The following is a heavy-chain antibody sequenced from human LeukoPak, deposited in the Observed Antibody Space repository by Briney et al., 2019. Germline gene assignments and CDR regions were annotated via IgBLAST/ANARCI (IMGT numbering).Heavy chain of an antibody. CDR1: GYTFTVYY. D-gene: IGHD2/OR15-2a*01. J-gene: IGHJ3*02. Sequence: ASVRVSCRASGYTFTVYYMHWVRQAPGQGLEWMGRINPKSGSTNYAQTLGGRVTMTRDTSISTPYMQLSRLRSDDTAVYCCAREKRVSRTFRSDAFDIWGQGTMVTVSS. CDR2: INPKSGST. V-gene: IGHV1-2*06. CDR3: AREKRVSRTFRSDAFDI.